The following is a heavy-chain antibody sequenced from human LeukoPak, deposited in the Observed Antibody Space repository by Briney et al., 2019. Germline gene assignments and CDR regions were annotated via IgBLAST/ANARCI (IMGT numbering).Heavy chain of an antibody. J-gene: IGHJ4*02. Sequence: EPGGSLRLSCAASGFTFSSYWMHWVRQAPGKGLVWVSRINSDGSSTSYADSVKGRFTISRDNAKNTLYLQMNSLRAEDTAVYYCARDSPPKTYYYDSSGGGGYWGQGTLVTVSS. CDR1: GFTFSSYW. CDR3: ARDSPPKTYYYDSSGGGGY. CDR2: INSDGSST. V-gene: IGHV3-74*01. D-gene: IGHD3-22*01.